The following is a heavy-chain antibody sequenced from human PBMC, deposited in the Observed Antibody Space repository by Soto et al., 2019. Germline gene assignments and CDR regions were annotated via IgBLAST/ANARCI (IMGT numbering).Heavy chain of an antibody. CDR3: AKDDQQLEYYFDY. J-gene: IGHJ4*02. CDR2: ISGSGGST. V-gene: IGHV3-23*01. D-gene: IGHD6-13*01. CDR1: GFTFSSYA. Sequence: PGGSLRLSCAASGFTFSSYAMSWGRQVPGKGLEWVSAISGSGGSTYYADSVKGRFTISRDNSKNTLYLQMNSLRAEDTAVYYCAKDDQQLEYYFDYWGQGALVTSPQ.